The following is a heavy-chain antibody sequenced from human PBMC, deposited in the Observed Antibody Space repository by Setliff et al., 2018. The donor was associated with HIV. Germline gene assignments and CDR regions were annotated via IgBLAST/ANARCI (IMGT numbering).Heavy chain of an antibody. Sequence: KTSETLSLTCIVSGASIRSYYWAWIRQSPGRGLQYLGHLYYSGSTNYNPSLKSRITMSMDTSKNQFSLQLSSVTAADTAVYYCARERRCLQDYYYYIDVWGNGTTVTVSS. CDR1: GASIRSYY. D-gene: IGHD1-1*01. CDR3: ARERRCLQDYYYYIDV. J-gene: IGHJ6*03. CDR2: LYYSGST. V-gene: IGHV4-59*01.